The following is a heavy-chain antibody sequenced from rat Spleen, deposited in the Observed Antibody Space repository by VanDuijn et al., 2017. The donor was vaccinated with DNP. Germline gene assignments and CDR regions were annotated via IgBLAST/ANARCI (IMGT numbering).Heavy chain of an antibody. Sequence: EVQLVESGGGLVQPGRSLKLSCAASGFTFSYYGMAWVRQAPTKGLEWVASITNSGDSTYYLDSVKGRFTISRDNAENTAYLQMNSLRFDDTATYYCARGGTYYFDYWGQGVMVTVSS. D-gene: IGHD1-9*01. CDR1: GFTFSYYG. CDR3: ARGGTYYFDY. J-gene: IGHJ2*01. V-gene: IGHV5S13*01. CDR2: ITNSGDST.